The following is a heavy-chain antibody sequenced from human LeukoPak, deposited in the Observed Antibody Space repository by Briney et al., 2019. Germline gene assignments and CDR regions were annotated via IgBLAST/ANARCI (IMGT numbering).Heavy chain of an antibody. V-gene: IGHV1-69*04. D-gene: IGHD6-19*01. CDR3: ARAQGIAVAGRDG. Sequence: ASVKVSCKASGGTFSSYAISWVRQAPGQGLEWMGRIIPILGIANYAQKFQGRVTITADKSTSTAYMELSSLRSEDTAVYYCARAQGIAVAGRDGWGQGTLVTVSS. J-gene: IGHJ4*02. CDR2: IIPILGIA. CDR1: GGTFSSYA.